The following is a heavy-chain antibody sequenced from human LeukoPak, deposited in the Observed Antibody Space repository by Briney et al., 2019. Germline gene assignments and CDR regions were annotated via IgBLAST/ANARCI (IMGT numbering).Heavy chain of an antibody. CDR1: GYTFTSYD. CDR2: MNPNSGNT. V-gene: IGHV1-8*03. D-gene: IGHD3-3*01. Sequence: ASVKVSCKASGYTFTSYDINWVRQATGQGLEWMGWMNPNSGNTGYAQKFQGRVTITRNTSISTAYMELSSLRSEDTAVYYCARSRAKSSATIFGVVIVSYYYYMDVWGKGTAVTVSS. CDR3: ARSRAKSSATIFGVVIVSYYYYMDV. J-gene: IGHJ6*03.